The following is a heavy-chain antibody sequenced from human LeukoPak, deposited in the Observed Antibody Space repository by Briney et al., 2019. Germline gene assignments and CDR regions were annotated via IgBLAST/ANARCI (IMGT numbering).Heavy chain of an antibody. V-gene: IGHV3-33*08. CDR3: ASEKIGSSGLDY. Sequence: GGSLRLSCAASGFTFSSYGMHWVRQAPGKGLEWVAVIWYDGSNKYYADSVKGRFTISRDNSKNTLYLRMNSLRAEDTAVYYCASEKIGSSGLDYWGQGILVTVSS. CDR2: IWYDGSNK. CDR1: GFTFSSYG. D-gene: IGHD3-22*01. J-gene: IGHJ4*02.